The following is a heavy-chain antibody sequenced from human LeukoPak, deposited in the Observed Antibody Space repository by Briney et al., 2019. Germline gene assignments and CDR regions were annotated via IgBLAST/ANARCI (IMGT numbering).Heavy chain of an antibody. J-gene: IGHJ4*02. D-gene: IGHD2-21*01. CDR3: ARLGDCGHDCYSHDY. CDR1: GGSISGYH. V-gene: IGHV4-59*08. Sequence: SETLSLACIVSGGSISGYHWGWVRQPPGKGLEYISFIYYNGDTNYNPSLKSRVTMSVDTSKNQFSLKLSSVTAADTAVYYCARLGDCGHDCYSHDYWGQGTLVTVSS. CDR2: IYYNGDT.